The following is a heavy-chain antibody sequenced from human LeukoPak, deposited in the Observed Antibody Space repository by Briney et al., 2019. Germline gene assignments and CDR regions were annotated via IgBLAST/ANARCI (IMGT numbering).Heavy chain of an antibody. CDR1: GFTFSSYS. CDR2: IYSGGST. CDR3: ARDRGDGPGY. J-gene: IGHJ4*02. Sequence: PGGSLRLSCAASGFTFSSYSMNWVRQAPGKGLEWVSVIYSGGSTYYADSVKGRFTISRDNSKNTLYLQMNSLRAEDTAVYYCARDRGDGPGYWGQGTLVTVSS. D-gene: IGHD3-10*01. V-gene: IGHV3-66*01.